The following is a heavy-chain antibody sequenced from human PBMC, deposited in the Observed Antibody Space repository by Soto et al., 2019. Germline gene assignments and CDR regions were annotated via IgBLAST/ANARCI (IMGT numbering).Heavy chain of an antibody. V-gene: IGHV4-39*01. CDR1: GGSISSSSYY. Sequence: SETLSLTCTVSGGSISSSSYYWGWIRQPPGKGLEWIGSIYYSGSTYYNPSLKSRVTISVDTSKNQFSLKLSSVTAADTAVYYCARPLPRYYYMDVWGKGTTVTVSS. J-gene: IGHJ6*03. CDR3: ARPLPRYYYMDV. CDR2: IYYSGST.